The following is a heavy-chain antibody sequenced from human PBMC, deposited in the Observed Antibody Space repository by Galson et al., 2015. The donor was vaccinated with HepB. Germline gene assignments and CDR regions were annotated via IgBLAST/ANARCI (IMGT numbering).Heavy chain of an antibody. V-gene: IGHV1-69*13. D-gene: IGHD2-2*01. CDR3: ARVVVVPAAKKSPRGYYYGMDV. J-gene: IGHJ6*02. CDR2: IIPIFGTA. Sequence: SVKVSCKASGGTFSSYAISWVRQAPGQGLEWMGGIIPIFGTANYAQKFQGRVTITADESTSTAYMELSSLRSEDTAVYYCARVVVVPAAKKSPRGYYYGMDVWGQGTTVTVSS. CDR1: GGTFSSYA.